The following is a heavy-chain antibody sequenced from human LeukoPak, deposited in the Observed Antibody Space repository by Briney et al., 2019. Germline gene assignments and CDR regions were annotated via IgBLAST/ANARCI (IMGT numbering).Heavy chain of an antibody. CDR3: ARAPNSGTLGEDY. CDR2: RNKANIYTT. J-gene: IGHJ4*02. Sequence: RNKANIYTTESAASVKGRFTISRDDSKNSLYLQMNSLKTEDTAVYYCARAPNSGTLGEDYWGQGTLVTVSS. D-gene: IGHD1-26*01. V-gene: IGHV3-72*01.